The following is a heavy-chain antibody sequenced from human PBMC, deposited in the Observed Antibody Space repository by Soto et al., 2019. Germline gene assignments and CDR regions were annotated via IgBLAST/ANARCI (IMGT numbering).Heavy chain of an antibody. D-gene: IGHD3-9*01. CDR2: ISAYNGNT. V-gene: IGHV1-18*01. Sequence: ASVKVSCKASGYTFTSYGISWVRQAPGQGLEWMGWISAYNGNTNYAQKLQGRVTMTTDTSTSTAYMELRSLRSDDTAVYYCARDLWVLRYFDWLPTDAFDIWGQGTMVTVSS. J-gene: IGHJ3*02. CDR3: ARDLWVLRYFDWLPTDAFDI. CDR1: GYTFTSYG.